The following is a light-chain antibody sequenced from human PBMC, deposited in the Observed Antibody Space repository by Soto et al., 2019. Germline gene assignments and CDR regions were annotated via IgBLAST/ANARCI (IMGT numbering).Light chain of an antibody. CDR3: QQLNSYPVT. CDR2: ATS. J-gene: IGKJ4*01. V-gene: IGKV1-9*01. CDR1: QALTSY. Sequence: DIQLTQSPSFLSASVGDRVTITSRASQALTSYFAWYQQKPGKAPKLLLYATSTLQSVFPSRFSGSGSGAEFTLTITSLQPEDIATYYCQQLNSYPVTFGGGTKVEIK.